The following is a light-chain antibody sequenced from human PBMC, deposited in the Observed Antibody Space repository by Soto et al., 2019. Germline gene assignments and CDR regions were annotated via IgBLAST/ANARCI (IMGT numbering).Light chain of an antibody. CDR1: SSDVGGYNY. CDR3: SSYAGSSNV. CDR2: EVN. J-gene: IGLJ1*01. Sequence: QSALTQPPSASGSPGQSVAISCTGTSSDVGGYNYVSWYQQHPGKAPKLMIYEVNKRPSGVPDRFSGPKSGNTASLTVSGLQAEDGADYYCSSYAGSSNVFGTGTKVTVL. V-gene: IGLV2-8*01.